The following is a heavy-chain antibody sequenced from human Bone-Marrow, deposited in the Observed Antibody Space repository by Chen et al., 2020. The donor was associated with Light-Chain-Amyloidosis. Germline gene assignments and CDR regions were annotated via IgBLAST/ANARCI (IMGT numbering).Heavy chain of an antibody. J-gene: IGHJ4*02. CDR2: VSGSTVST. D-gene: IGHD3-10*01. CDR1: GFNFSSFG. Sequence: EVQLVESGGGLVQPGGSLRLSCATSGFNFSSFGMSWVRQAPGKGLEWVSTVSGSTVSTYYAGAVKGRFIISRDNSKSTLYLQMNSLRAGDTAVYFCTRKGGYFDFRGQGSLVTVSS. V-gene: IGHV3-23*04. CDR3: TRKGGYFDF.